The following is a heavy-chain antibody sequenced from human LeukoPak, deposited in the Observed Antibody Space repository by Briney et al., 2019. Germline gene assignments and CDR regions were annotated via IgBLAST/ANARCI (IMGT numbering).Heavy chain of an antibody. V-gene: IGHV1-2*02. CDR3: ARKDGGRDGMDV. D-gene: IGHD2-15*01. J-gene: IGHJ6*02. Sequence: ASVKVSCRASGYTFTDYYMHWVRQAPGQGLEWMGWLNPNTLVTNYAQHFQGRISMTWDTSISTGYMDLHSLTSDDTAVYYCARKDGGRDGMDVWGQGTTVTVSS. CDR2: LNPNTLVT. CDR1: GYTFTDYY.